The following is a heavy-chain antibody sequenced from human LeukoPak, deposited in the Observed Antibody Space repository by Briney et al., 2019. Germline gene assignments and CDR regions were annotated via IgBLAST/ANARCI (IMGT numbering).Heavy chain of an antibody. Sequence: ASVKVSCKASGGTFSSYAISWVRQAPGQGLEWMGGIIPIFGTANYAQKFQGRVTMTEDTSTDTAYMELSSLRSEDTAVYYCATRETRYCSSTSCYYDAFDIWGQGTMVTVSS. J-gene: IGHJ3*02. CDR2: IIPIFGTA. CDR3: ATRETRYCSSTSCYYDAFDI. CDR1: GGTFSSYA. V-gene: IGHV1-69*06. D-gene: IGHD2-2*01.